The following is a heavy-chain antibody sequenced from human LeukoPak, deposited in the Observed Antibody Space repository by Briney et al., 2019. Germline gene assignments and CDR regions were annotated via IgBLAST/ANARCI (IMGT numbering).Heavy chain of an antibody. D-gene: IGHD3-9*01. J-gene: IGHJ4*02. CDR3: TGGYFDWSPLDY. CDR2: IIPIFSTT. Sequence: SVKFSCKASGGTFSSYAISWVRQAPGQGLELMGSIIPIFSTTNYAHKFQGRVTTTADESTRTAYMELSSLRAEDTAVYYCTGGYFDWSPLDYWGQGTLVTVSS. V-gene: IGHV1-69*15. CDR1: GGTFSSYA.